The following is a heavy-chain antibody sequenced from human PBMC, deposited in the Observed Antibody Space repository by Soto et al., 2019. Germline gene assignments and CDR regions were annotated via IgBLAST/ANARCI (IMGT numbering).Heavy chain of an antibody. J-gene: IGHJ1*01. V-gene: IGHV1-3*01. D-gene: IGHD2-2*01. CDR3: AMGYCSSTSCYQYFQH. CDR2: INAGNGNT. Sequence: ASVKVSCKASGYTFTSYAMHWVRQAPGQRLEWMGWINAGNGNTKYSQKFQGRVTITRDTSASTAYMELSSLRSEDTAVYYCAMGYCSSTSCYQYFQHWGQGTLVTVSS. CDR1: GYTFTSYA.